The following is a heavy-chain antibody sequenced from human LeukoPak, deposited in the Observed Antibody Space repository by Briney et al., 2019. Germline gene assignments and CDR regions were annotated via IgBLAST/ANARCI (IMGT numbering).Heavy chain of an antibody. CDR1: GFTFNSYS. CDR3: ARDNGHPFPNYYYYYMDV. J-gene: IGHJ6*03. CDR2: ISSSGSTI. D-gene: IGHD2/OR15-2a*01. Sequence: PGGSLRLSCAASGFTFNSYSMNWVRQAPGKGLEWVSYISSSGSTIYYADSVKGRFTISRDNAKNSLYLQMNSLRAEDTAVYYCARDNGHPFPNYYYYYMDVWGKGTTVTISS. V-gene: IGHV3-48*04.